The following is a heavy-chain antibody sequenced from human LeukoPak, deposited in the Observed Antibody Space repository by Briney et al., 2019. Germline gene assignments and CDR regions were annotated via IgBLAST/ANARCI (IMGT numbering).Heavy chain of an antibody. Sequence: PGGSLRLSCAVSGLTFSSSWMDWVRQAPGKGLEWVSSINPGGREKYSADSVKGRFTISRDNAKNALYLQMDSLRVEDTAFYYCARGLAYSRLDYWGQGMLVTVSS. V-gene: IGHV3-7*01. D-gene: IGHD5-18*01. J-gene: IGHJ4*02. CDR3: ARGLAYSRLDY. CDR2: INPGGREK. CDR1: GLTFSSSW.